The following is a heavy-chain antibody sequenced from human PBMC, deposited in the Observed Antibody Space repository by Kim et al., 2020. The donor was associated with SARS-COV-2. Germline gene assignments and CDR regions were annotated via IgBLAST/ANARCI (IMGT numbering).Heavy chain of an antibody. V-gene: IGHV4-39*01. J-gene: IGHJ4*02. CDR1: GGSISSSSYY. D-gene: IGHD6-13*01. Sequence: SETLSLTCTVSGGSISSSSYYWGWIRQPPGKGLEWIGSIYYSGSTYYNPSLKSRVTISVDTSKNQFSLKLSSVTAADTAVYYCARHGIAAAGMRGSGWYRPFDYWGQGTLVTVSS. CDR3: ARHGIAAAGMRGSGWYRPFDY. CDR2: IYYSGST.